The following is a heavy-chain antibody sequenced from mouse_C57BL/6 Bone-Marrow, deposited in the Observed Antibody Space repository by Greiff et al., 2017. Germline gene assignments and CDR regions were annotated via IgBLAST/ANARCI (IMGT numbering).Heavy chain of an antibody. CDR2: IDPSDSYT. CDR1: GYTFTSYW. J-gene: IGHJ4*01. CDR3: ARGHITLDY. V-gene: IGHV1-69*01. D-gene: IGHD1-2*01. Sequence: QVQLQQPGAELVMPGASVKLSCKASGYTFTSYWMHWVKQRPGQGLEWIGEIDPSDSYTNYNQKFKGKSTLTVDKSSSTAYMQLSSLTSADSAVYYCARGHITLDYWGQGTSVTVSS.